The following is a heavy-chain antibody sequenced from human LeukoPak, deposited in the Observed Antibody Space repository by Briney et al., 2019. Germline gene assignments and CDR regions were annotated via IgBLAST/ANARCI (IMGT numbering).Heavy chain of an antibody. J-gene: IGHJ4*02. V-gene: IGHV3-48*01. CDR3: ARDGTPAGAGDFDY. D-gene: IGHD2-2*01. CDR1: GFSTILDS. CDR2: IGSTTT. Sequence: PGGSLRLSCAACGFSTILDSMGWVRQAPGKGLEWVSYIGSTTTYADSVKGRFTISRDNAKNVLYLQMNSLRAEDTAVYYCARDGTPAGAGDFDYWGQGTPVTVSS.